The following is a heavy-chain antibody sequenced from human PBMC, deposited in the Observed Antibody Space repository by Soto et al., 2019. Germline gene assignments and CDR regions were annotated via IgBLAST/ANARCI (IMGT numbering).Heavy chain of an antibody. J-gene: IGHJ4*02. CDR3: ASQKWFGESYFDY. D-gene: IGHD3-10*01. CDR1: GGTFSSYA. CDR2: IIPIFGTA. V-gene: IGHV1-69*13. Sequence: ASVKVSCKASGGTFSSYAIGWVRQAPGQGLEWMGGIIPIFGTANYAQKFQGRVTITADESTSTAYMELSSLRSEDTAVYYCASQKWFGESYFDYWGQGTLVTVSS.